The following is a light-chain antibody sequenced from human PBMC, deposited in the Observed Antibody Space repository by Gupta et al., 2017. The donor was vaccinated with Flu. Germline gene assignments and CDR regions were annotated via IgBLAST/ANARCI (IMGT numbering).Light chain of an antibody. J-gene: IGKJ2*03. CDR1: QRVSSSY. CDR3: QKYGSSPYS. V-gene: IGKV3-20*01. Sequence: EIVLTQSPGTLSLSPGERATLSCRASQRVSSSYLAWYQQKPGQAPRLLIYGASSRATGIPYSFSGSGSGTDFTLTISRREPEDFAVYYCQKYGSSPYSFGQGTKLEIK. CDR2: GAS.